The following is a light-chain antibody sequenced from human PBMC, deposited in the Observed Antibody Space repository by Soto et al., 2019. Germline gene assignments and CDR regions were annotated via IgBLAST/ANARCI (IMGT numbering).Light chain of an antibody. CDR2: AAS. J-gene: IGKJ1*01. CDR1: QSVGRY. V-gene: IGKV3-11*01. CDR3: HQRNNWAWT. Sequence: EIVLTQSPAILSLSPGERATLSCRASQSVGRYLVWYQQKPGQALSLLIYAASHRATGVPARFSGSGYGTDVTPHISSLESEDCALFYCHQRNNWAWTVGQDTREDIK.